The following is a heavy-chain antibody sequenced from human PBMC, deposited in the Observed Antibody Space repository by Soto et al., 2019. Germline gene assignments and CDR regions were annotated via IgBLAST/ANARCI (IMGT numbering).Heavy chain of an antibody. V-gene: IGHV3-23*01. CDR2: ISASGGST. D-gene: IGHD3-16*01. CDR1: GFTFSTYA. Sequence: EVQLLESGGGLVQPGGSLRLSCAASGFTFSTYAMTWVRQAPGKGLEWVSDISASGGSTYYTDSVKGRFTISRGNSKNTLFLQMNILRADDTAVYYCARGPIKFDYWGLGTLVTVSS. CDR3: ARGPIKFDY. J-gene: IGHJ4*02.